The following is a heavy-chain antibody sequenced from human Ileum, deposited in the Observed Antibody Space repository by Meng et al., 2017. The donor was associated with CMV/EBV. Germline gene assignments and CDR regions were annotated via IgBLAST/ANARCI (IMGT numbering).Heavy chain of an antibody. CDR1: GFTFSSYW. V-gene: IGHV3-74*01. D-gene: IGHD3-22*01. J-gene: IGHJ4*02. CDR3: ARVAHSSGYRMIDY. Sequence: SGFTFSSYWMHWVRQAPGKGLVWVSRINSDESSTSYADSVKGRFTISRDNAKNTLYLQMNSLRAEDTAVYYCARVAHSSGYRMIDYWGQGTLVTVSS. CDR2: INSDESST.